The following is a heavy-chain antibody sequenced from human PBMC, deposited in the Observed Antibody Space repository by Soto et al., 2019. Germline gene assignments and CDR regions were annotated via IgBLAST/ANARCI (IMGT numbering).Heavy chain of an antibody. J-gene: IGHJ4*02. Sequence: GASVKVSCKASGYTSTSYGISWVRQAPGQGLEWIGWISAYNGDTNYAQKLKGRVTMTTDTSTSTAYMELRILRSDDTAVYHCARARSYGSGQFDYWGQGTLVTVSS. CDR2: ISAYNGDT. CDR1: GYTSTSYG. D-gene: IGHD6-19*01. CDR3: ARARSYGSGQFDY. V-gene: IGHV1-18*01.